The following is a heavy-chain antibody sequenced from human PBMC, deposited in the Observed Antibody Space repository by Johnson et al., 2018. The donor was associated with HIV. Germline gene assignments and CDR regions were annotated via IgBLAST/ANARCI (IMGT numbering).Heavy chain of an antibody. J-gene: IGHJ3*02. CDR3: VRGGGYHGNAFDI. CDR2: ISSSGSTI. D-gene: IGHD2-15*01. Sequence: VQLVESGGGVVQPGGSLRLSCAASGFTFSRYGMHWIRQAPGKGLEWVSYISSSGSTIYYADSVKGRFTISRDNAKNSLYLQMFSLKTEDSAVYYCVRGGGYHGNAFDIWGQGTMVSVSS. CDR1: GFTFSRYG. V-gene: IGHV3-48*04.